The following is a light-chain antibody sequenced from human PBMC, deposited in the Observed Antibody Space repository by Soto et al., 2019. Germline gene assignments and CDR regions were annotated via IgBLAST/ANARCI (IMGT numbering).Light chain of an antibody. CDR2: GTS. CDR1: QSVTSKY. V-gene: IGKV3-20*01. Sequence: EIVLTQSPGTLSLSPGERATLSCRASQSVTSKYLAWYQQKPGQAPRLLIYGTSSRATGIPDRFSGSGSGTDFTLNISRLEPEDFAVYYCQKYGTLFTFGPGTKVDIK. J-gene: IGKJ3*01. CDR3: QKYGTLFT.